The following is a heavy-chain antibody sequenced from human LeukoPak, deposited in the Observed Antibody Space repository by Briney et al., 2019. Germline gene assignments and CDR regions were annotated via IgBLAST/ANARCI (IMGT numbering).Heavy chain of an antibody. CDR3: AREGPYDFWSGYLGPYYYYGMDV. J-gene: IGHJ6*02. CDR1: GFTFSSYA. Sequence: GGSLRLSCAASGFTFSSYAMHWVRQAPGKGLEWVAVISYDGSNKYYADSVKGRFTISRDNSKNTLYLQMNSLRAEDTAVYCCAREGPYDFWSGYLGPYYYYGMDVWGQGTTVTVSS. D-gene: IGHD3-3*01. CDR2: ISYDGSNK. V-gene: IGHV3-30-3*01.